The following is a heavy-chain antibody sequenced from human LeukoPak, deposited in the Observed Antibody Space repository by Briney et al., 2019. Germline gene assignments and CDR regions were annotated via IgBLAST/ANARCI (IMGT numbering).Heavy chain of an antibody. CDR3: ARDQYYGSGSYSHGANNWFDP. CDR1: GYTFTSYY. D-gene: IGHD3-10*01. Sequence: ASVKVSCKASGYTFTSYYMLWVRQAPGQGLEWMGIINPSGGSTSYAQKFQGRVTMTRDTSTSTVYMELSSLRSEDTAVYYCARDQYYGSGSYSHGANNWFDPWGQGTLVTVSS. V-gene: IGHV1-46*01. J-gene: IGHJ5*02. CDR2: INPSGGST.